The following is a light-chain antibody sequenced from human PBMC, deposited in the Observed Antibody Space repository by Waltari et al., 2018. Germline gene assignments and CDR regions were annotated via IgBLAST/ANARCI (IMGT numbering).Light chain of an antibody. V-gene: IGLV2-11*01. Sequence: QSALTQPRSVSGSTGQSVTLSCTGTSSDVGGYDYVSWYQQRPGKAPKLIISDVDKRPSGVSDRFSGSKSGNTASLTISGLHVDDEASYYCCSFAGNYTLLFGGGTNLTVL. CDR3: CSFAGNYTLL. J-gene: IGLJ2*01. CDR1: SSDVGGYDY. CDR2: DVD.